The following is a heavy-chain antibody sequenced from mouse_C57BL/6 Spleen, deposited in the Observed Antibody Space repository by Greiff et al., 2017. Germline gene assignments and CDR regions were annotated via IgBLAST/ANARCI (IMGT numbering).Heavy chain of an antibody. Sequence: VQLQQSGAELVKPGASVKLSCKASGYTFTGYTIHWVQQRSGQGLEWIGWFYPGSGSIKYNEKVKDKATLTADKSSSTVYMDLSRLTSEDSAIDFCERHEGRYDYDRENYFDYWGQGTTLTVSA. CDR3: ERHEGRYDYDRENYFDY. D-gene: IGHD2-4*01. V-gene: IGHV1-62-2*01. CDR1: GYTFTGYT. CDR2: FYPGSGSI. J-gene: IGHJ2*01.